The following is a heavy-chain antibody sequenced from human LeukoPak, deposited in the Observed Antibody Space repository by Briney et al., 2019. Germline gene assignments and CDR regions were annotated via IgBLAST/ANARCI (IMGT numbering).Heavy chain of an antibody. CDR1: GFTFSSYE. Sequence: GGSLRLSCAASGFTFSSYEMNWVREAPGEGLEWVSYISSSGSTIYHADAVKGRFTISRDNAKNSMHLQMNSLRAEDTAVYYCARDQYGMDVWGQGTTVTVSS. CDR3: ARDQYGMDV. J-gene: IGHJ6*02. V-gene: IGHV3-48*03. CDR2: ISSSGSTI.